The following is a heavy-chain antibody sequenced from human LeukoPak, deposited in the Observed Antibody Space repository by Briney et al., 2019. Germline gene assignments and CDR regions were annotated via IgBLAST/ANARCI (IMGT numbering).Heavy chain of an antibody. CDR2: MNPNSGNT. CDR3: ARGLVSGYRGY. CDR1: GYTFTGYY. D-gene: IGHD6-13*01. J-gene: IGHJ4*02. V-gene: IGHV1-8*02. Sequence: ASVKVSCKASGYTFTGYYMHWVRQAPGQGLEWMGWMNPNSGNTGYAQKFQGRVTMTRNTSISTAYMELSSLRSEDTAVYYCARGLVSGYRGYWGQGTLVTVSS.